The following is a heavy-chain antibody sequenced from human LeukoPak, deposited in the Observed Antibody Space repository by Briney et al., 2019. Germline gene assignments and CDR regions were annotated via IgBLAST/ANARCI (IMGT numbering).Heavy chain of an antibody. Sequence: HPGGSLRLSCAASGFTFSSYAMSWVRQAPGKGLEWVSAISGSGGSTYYADSVKGRFTISRDNSKNTLYLQMNSLRAEDTAVYYCAKVTLDTRGGGHDYWGQGTLVTVSS. V-gene: IGHV3-23*01. CDR2: ISGSGGST. D-gene: IGHD5-18*01. J-gene: IGHJ4*02. CDR1: GFTFSSYA. CDR3: AKVTLDTRGGGHDY.